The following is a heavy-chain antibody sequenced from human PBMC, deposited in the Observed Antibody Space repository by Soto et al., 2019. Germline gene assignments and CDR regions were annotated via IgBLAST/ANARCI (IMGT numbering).Heavy chain of an antibody. D-gene: IGHD6-13*01. J-gene: IGHJ6*02. Sequence: ASVKVSCKASGYAFTSYGISWVRQAPGQGLEWMGWISAYNGNTNYAQKLQGRVTMTTDTSTSTAYMELRSLRSDDTAVYYCARVAIAAAGTAVYYYYYGMDVWGQGTTVTVSS. V-gene: IGHV1-18*01. CDR1: GYAFTSYG. CDR3: ARVAIAAAGTAVYYYYYGMDV. CDR2: ISAYNGNT.